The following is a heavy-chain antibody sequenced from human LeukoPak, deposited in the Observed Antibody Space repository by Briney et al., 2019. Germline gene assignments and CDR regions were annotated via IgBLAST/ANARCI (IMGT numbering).Heavy chain of an antibody. J-gene: IGHJ4*02. Sequence: PSETLSLTCTVSGDSISNADSHWAWIRQPPGKGLEWIGSIYYSGKTYYDPSLRSRFTMSVDTSRNQFSLKLISVTAADTAVYYCARDSGYGNNVYWGQGTLVTVSS. CDR2: IYYSGKT. D-gene: IGHD5-12*01. V-gene: IGHV4-39*02. CDR1: GDSISNADSH. CDR3: ARDSGYGNNVY.